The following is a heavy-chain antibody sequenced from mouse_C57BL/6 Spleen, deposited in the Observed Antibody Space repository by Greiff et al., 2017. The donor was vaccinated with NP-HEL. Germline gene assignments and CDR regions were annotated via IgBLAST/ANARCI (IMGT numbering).Heavy chain of an antibody. Sequence: VKLQESGPGLVQPSQSLSITCTVSGFSLTSYGVHWVRQSPGKGLEWLGVIWRGGSTDYNAAFMSRLSITKDNSKSQVFFKMNSLQADDTAIYYCAKNGDYSNLAWFAYWGQGTLVTVSA. V-gene: IGHV2-5*01. CDR3: AKNGDYSNLAWFAY. J-gene: IGHJ3*01. CDR1: GFSLTSYG. CDR2: IWRGGST. D-gene: IGHD2-5*01.